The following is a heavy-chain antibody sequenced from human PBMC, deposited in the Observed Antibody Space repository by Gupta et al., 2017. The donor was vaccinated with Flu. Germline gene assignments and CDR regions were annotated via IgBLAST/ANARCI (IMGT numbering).Heavy chain of an antibody. Sequence: EVQLVESGGGLVQPGGSLRLSCAASGFIVSDNYMNWVRQAPRKGLEWVSVIYSGGSTYYADSVKGRFTISRDISKNTLYLQMDSLRPEDTAVYYCARGHCTSTSCYSDYFDYWGQGTQVTVSS. V-gene: IGHV3-66*02. CDR1: GFIVSDNY. D-gene: IGHD2-2*01. CDR2: IYSGGST. J-gene: IGHJ4*02. CDR3: ARGHCTSTSCYSDYFDY.